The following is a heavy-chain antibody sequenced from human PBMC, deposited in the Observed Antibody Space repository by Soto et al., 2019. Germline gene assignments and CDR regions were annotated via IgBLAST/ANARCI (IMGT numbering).Heavy chain of an antibody. D-gene: IGHD3-22*01. Sequence: PSETLSLTCTVSGGSVSSGSYYWSWIRQPPGKGLEWIGYIYYSGSTNYNPSLKSRVTISVDTSKNQFSLKLSSVTAADTAVYYCARAMVVVNWRGVREKFDPGGQGPLVTV. V-gene: IGHV4-61*01. J-gene: IGHJ5*02. CDR2: IYYSGST. CDR3: ARAMVVVNWRGVREKFDP. CDR1: GGSVSSGSYY.